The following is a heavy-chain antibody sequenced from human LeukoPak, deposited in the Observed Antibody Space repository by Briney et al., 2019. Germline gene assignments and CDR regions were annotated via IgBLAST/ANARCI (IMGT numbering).Heavy chain of an antibody. CDR2: SYYSGST. CDR1: GGSITHYY. V-gene: IGHV4-59*12. CDR3: ARDLGYSGPSYFDY. J-gene: IGHJ4*02. Sequence: PSETLSLTCTVSGGSITHYYWTWIRQPPGKTLEWIGYSYYSGSTKYNPSLKSRVTISVDTSKNQFSLKLSSVTAADTAVYYCARDLGYSGPSYFDYWGQGTLVTVSS. D-gene: IGHD5-12*01.